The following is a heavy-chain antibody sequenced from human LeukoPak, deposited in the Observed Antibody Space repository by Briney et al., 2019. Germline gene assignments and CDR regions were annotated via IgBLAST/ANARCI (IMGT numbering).Heavy chain of an antibody. V-gene: IGHV3-30-3*01. D-gene: IGHD3-16*01. Sequence: PGRSLRLSCAASGFTFSSYAMHWVRQAPGKGLEWVAVISYDGSNKYYADSVKGRFTISRDNSKNTLYLQMNSLRAEDTAVYYCARAVPWGYFDYWGQGTLVTVSS. CDR2: ISYDGSNK. J-gene: IGHJ4*02. CDR1: GFTFSSYA. CDR3: ARAVPWGYFDY.